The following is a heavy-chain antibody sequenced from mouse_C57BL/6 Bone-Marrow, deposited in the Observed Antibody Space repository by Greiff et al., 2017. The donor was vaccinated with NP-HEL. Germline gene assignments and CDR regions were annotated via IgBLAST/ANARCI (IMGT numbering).Heavy chain of an antibody. J-gene: IGHJ3*01. CDR1: GYTFTSYW. CDR2: INPSNGGT. D-gene: IGHD1-1*01. Sequence: VQLQQSGTELVKPGASVKLSCKASGYTFTSYWMHWVKQRPGQGLEWIGNINPSNGGTNYNEKFKSKATLTVDKSSSTAYMQLSSLTSEDSAVYYGARGGLLRAWFAYWGQGTLVTVSA. CDR3: ARGGLLRAWFAY. V-gene: IGHV1-53*01.